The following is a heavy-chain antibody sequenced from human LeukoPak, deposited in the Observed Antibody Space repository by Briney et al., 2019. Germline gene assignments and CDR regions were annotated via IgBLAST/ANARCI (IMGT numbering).Heavy chain of an antibody. J-gene: IGHJ4*02. D-gene: IGHD2-2*01. CDR2: IGAYNGNT. CDR3: ARLKPLVVVPAAPDY. Sequence: GASVKVSCKASGYTFTSYGISWVRQAPGQGLEWMGWIGAYNGNTNYAQKLQGRVTMTTDTSTSTAYMELRSLRSDDTAVYYCARLKPLVVVPAAPDYWGQGTLVTVSS. CDR1: GYTFTSYG. V-gene: IGHV1-18*01.